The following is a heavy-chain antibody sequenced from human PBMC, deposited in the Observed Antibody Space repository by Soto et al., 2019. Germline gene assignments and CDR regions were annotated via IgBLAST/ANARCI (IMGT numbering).Heavy chain of an antibody. D-gene: IGHD3-10*01. V-gene: IGHV1-3*01. CDR2: INAVNGNT. CDR1: GYTFTSYA. J-gene: IGHJ4*02. CDR3: ARYVGGIGD. Sequence: QVQLVQSGAEVKKPGASVKVSCKASGYTFTSYAMHWVRQAPGQRLEWMGWINAVNGNTKYSQKFQGRVTVTSDTSASTAYMELSSLTSEDTVVYYCARYVGGIGDWGQGALVTVSS.